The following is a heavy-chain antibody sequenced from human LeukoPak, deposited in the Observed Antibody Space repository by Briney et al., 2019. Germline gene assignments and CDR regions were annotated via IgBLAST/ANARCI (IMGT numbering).Heavy chain of an antibody. CDR1: GGSISSGSYY. J-gene: IGHJ4*02. CDR3: AKLYSRSWRRGLFDY. V-gene: IGHV4-39*01. CDR2: IYYSGST. Sequence: PSQTLSLTCTVSGGSISSGSYYWGWIRQPPGKGLEWIGSIYYSGSTYYNPSLKSRVTISVDTSKNQFSLKLSSVTAADTAVYYCAKLYSRSWRRGLFDYWGQGTLVTVSS. D-gene: IGHD6-13*01.